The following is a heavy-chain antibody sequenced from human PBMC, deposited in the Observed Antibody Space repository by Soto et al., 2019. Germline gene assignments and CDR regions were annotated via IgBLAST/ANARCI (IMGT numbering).Heavy chain of an antibody. CDR2: ISYDGSNK. Sequence: QVQLVESGGGVVQPGRSLRLSCAASGFTFSSYAMHWVRQAPGKGLEWVAVISYDGSNKYYADPVKGRFTISRDNSKNTLYLQMNSLRAEDTAVYYCARDPPVRDYYYYGMDVWGQGTTVTVSS. CDR3: ARDPPVRDYYYYGMDV. J-gene: IGHJ6*02. CDR1: GFTFSSYA. V-gene: IGHV3-30-3*01.